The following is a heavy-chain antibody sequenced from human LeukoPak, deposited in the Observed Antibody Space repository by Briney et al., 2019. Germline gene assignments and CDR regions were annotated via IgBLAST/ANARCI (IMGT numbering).Heavy chain of an antibody. Sequence: IPSETLSLTCTVSGGSISSSSYYWGWIRQPPGKGLEWIGSIYYSGSTYYNPSLKSRVTISVDTSKNQFSLKLSSVTAADTAVYYCARRIPAGYAFDIWGQGTMVTVSS. CDR2: IYYSGST. CDR3: ARRIPAGYAFDI. V-gene: IGHV4-39*01. CDR1: GGSISSSSYY. J-gene: IGHJ3*02.